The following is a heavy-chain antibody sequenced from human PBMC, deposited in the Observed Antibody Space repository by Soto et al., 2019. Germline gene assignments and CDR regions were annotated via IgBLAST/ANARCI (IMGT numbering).Heavy chain of an antibody. CDR1: GFGFSTHA. D-gene: IGHD4-17*01. Sequence: LILSCAASGFGFSTHALTLVRQAPGKGLEWLSSITNTGLTTHYADSVKGRFTISRENSRNTLHLQMNNLRVDDTAIYYCAKGFDYGDTKHIDHWGQGTLVTVSS. CDR3: AKGFDYGDTKHIDH. CDR2: ITNTGLTT. J-gene: IGHJ4*02. V-gene: IGHV3-23*01.